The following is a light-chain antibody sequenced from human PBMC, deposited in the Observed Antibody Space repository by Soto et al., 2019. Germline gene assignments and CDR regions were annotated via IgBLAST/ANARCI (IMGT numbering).Light chain of an antibody. V-gene: IGLV2-14*01. Sequence: SALTPPASLSGSPGQSITISCTGTSSDVGGYNYVSWYQQHPGKAPKLMIYEVSNRPSGVSNRFSGSKSGNTASLTISGLQAEDEADYYCASYTSSSSYVFGTGTRSPS. CDR1: SSDVGGYNY. CDR2: EVS. J-gene: IGLJ1*01. CDR3: ASYTSSSSYV.